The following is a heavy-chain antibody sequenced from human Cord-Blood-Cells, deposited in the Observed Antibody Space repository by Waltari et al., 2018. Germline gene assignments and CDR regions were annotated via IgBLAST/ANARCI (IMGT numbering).Heavy chain of an antibody. CDR3: ATLSSGWYYFDY. CDR1: GGSISSGSYY. CDR2: IYYSGST. D-gene: IGHD6-19*01. J-gene: IGHJ4*02. Sequence: QLQLQESGPGLVRPSATLSLTCTACGGSISSGSYYWGWIRQPPGKGLEWIGSIYYSGSTYYNPSLKSRVTISVDTSKNQFSLKLSSVTAADTAVYYCATLSSGWYYFDYWGQGTLVTVSS. V-gene: IGHV4-39*01.